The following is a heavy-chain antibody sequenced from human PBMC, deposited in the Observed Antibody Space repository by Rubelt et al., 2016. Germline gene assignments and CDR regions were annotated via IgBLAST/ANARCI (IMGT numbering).Heavy chain of an antibody. CDR2: INHRGST. V-gene: IGHV4-39*07. CDR3: AGDYGGNSAVS. D-gene: IGHD4-23*01. Sequence: QLQLQESGPGLVKPSETLSLTCTVSGGFISSSSYYWGWIRQPPGKGLEWIGEINHRGSTNYNPSLKSRVTISVDTSMNQFSLKLTSVAAADTAVYYCAGDYGGNSAVSWGRGTLITVSS. J-gene: IGHJ5*02. CDR1: GGFISSSSYY.